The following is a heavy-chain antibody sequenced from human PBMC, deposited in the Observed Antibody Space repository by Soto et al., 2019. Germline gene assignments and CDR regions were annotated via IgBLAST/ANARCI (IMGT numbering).Heavy chain of an antibody. D-gene: IGHD5-12*01. CDR1: GGSISSGGYY. Sequence: QVQLQYAGPGLVKPSQTLSLTCTVSGGSISSGGYYWSWIRQHPGKCLEGIGYIYYSGSTYYNPSHKGRVTTTVNTSKNQFSLKLRSVTAANTAVYSCERDRGSATINVHGMAVWGHGTTVTVSS. J-gene: IGHJ6*02. CDR2: IYYSGST. CDR3: ERDRGSATINVHGMAV. V-gene: IGHV4-31*03.